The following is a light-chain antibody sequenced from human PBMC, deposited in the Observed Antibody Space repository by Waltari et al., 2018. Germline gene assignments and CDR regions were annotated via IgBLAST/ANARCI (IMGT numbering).Light chain of an antibody. V-gene: IGKV1-27*01. CDR1: QDIGDL. Sequence: DIQMTQSPSSLSASVGARVTITCRASQDIGDLLAWYQQKPGKLPALLIYAASTLRSGAPSRFSGSGSGTEFTLTITSLQPEDVGTYYCQKYNSALLTFGPGTTVDIK. J-gene: IGKJ3*01. CDR3: QKYNSALLT. CDR2: AAS.